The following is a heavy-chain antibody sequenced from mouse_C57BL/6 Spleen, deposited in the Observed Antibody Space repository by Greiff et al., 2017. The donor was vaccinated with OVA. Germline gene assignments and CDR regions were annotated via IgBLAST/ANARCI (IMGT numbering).Heavy chain of an antibody. Sequence: QVQLQQPGAELVRPGTSVKLSCKASGYTFTSYWMHWVKQRPGQGLEWIGVIDPSDSYTNYNQKFKGKATLTVATSSSTAYMQLSSLTSEDSAVYYCARSRDYPWFAYWGQGTLVTVSA. CDR2: IDPSDSYT. V-gene: IGHV1-59*01. CDR1: GYTFTSYW. J-gene: IGHJ3*01. D-gene: IGHD2-4*01. CDR3: ARSRDYPWFAY.